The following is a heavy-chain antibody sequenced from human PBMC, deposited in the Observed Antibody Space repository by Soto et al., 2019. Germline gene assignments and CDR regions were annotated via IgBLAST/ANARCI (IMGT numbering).Heavy chain of an antibody. J-gene: IGHJ4*02. Sequence: QVQLVQSGAEVKKPGSSVKISCKAFGGSFSDYAISWVRQAPGQGLEWMGGIIPIFGTPNYAQKFQDRVTFTAHESTNTAIMELSRLTSADTAVYYCARDRAPSGWSYLDLWGQGTQVTVSS. CDR2: IIPIFGTP. CDR1: GGSFSDYA. D-gene: IGHD6-19*01. V-gene: IGHV1-69*01. CDR3: ARDRAPSGWSYLDL.